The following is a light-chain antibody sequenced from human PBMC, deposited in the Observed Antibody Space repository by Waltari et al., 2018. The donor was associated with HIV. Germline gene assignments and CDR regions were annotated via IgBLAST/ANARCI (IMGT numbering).Light chain of an antibody. CDR2: EVT. CDR1: SGDAHNSNS. V-gene: IGLV2-14*01. J-gene: IGLJ3*02. Sequence: QSALTQPASLSGSPGQSITFSCTGSSGDAHNSNSVSWYQQHPGKAPKLIIYEVTKRPSGVSSRFSGSKSGNTASLTISGLQPDDEAHYYCSSYTSLTTLVFGGGTKVTVL. CDR3: SSYTSLTTLV.